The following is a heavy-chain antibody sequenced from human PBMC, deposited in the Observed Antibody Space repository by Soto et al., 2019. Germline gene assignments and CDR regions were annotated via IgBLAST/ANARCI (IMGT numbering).Heavy chain of an antibody. CDR1: GYTFTSYD. CDR3: AREGVRGMDV. CDR2: MNPNSANT. J-gene: IGHJ6*02. D-gene: IGHD3-16*01. V-gene: IGHV1-8*01. Sequence: QVQLVQSGAEVKKPGASVKVSCKASGYTFTSYDITWVRQAPGQGLGWMGWMNPNSANTGYAQKFQGRATMTRNTSISPAYMELSSLRSEDTAGYYGAREGVRGMDVWGQGTTVTVSS.